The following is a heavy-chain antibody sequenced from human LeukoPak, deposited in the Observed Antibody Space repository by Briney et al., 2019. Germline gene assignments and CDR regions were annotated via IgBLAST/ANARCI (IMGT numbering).Heavy chain of an antibody. CDR3: ARPQYCSSTSCYEAYYGMDV. Sequence: PGGSLRVSSAASAFTFVSYSMTWVRQTLGKGLEWVSSIISSSSYIYYADSVEGRFTISRDNAKNSRYLQMNSLRAEDTAVYYCARPQYCSSTSCYEAYYGMDVWGQGTTVTVSS. D-gene: IGHD2-2*01. J-gene: IGHJ6*02. CDR1: AFTFVSYS. CDR2: IISSSSYI. V-gene: IGHV3-21*01.